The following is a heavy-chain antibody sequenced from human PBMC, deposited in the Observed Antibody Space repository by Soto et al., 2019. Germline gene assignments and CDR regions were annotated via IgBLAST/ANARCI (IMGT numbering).Heavy chain of an antibody. V-gene: IGHV1-3*01. D-gene: IGHD4-4*01. Sequence: ASVKVSCKASGYTFTIYAIHCVLQSPGQRLEWMGWINAANGDTKYSQKFQGRVTITRDTSASTAYMEVRSLTSEDTAVYYCAREGGTTKTAFDYWGQGTPVTVSS. CDR1: GYTFTIYA. CDR2: INAANGDT. CDR3: AREGGTTKTAFDY. J-gene: IGHJ4*02.